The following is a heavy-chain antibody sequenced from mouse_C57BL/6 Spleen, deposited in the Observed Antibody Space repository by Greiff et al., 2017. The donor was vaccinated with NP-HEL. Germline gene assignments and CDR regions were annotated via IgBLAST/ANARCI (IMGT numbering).Heavy chain of an antibody. CDR1: GYTFTSYG. CDR2: IYPRSGTT. CDR3: ARRGVYYGNSPFDY. V-gene: IGHV1-81*01. D-gene: IGHD2-1*01. Sequence: VQLQQSGAELARPGASVKLSCKASGYTFTSYGISWVQQSTGQGLEWIGAIYPRSGTTYYNEKFKGKATLTADNSSSTAYMELRSLTSEDSAVYFCARRGVYYGNSPFDYWGQGTTLTVSS. J-gene: IGHJ2*01.